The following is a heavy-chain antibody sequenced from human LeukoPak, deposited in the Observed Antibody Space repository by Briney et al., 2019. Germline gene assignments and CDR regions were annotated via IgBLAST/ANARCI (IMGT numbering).Heavy chain of an antibody. CDR1: GFTVSSNY. J-gene: IGHJ4*02. CDR3: ARGTKSGSRRTYYFYY. Sequence: GGSLRLSCAASGFTVSSNYMSWVRQAPGKGLEWVSVIYSGGSTYYADSVKGRFTISRDNSKNTLYLQMNSLRAEDTAVYYCARGTKSGSRRTYYFYYWGQGTLFTVSS. V-gene: IGHV3-66*02. D-gene: IGHD2-15*01. CDR2: IYSGGST.